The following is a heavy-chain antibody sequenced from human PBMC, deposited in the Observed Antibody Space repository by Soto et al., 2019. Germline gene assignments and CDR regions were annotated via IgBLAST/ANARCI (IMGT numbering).Heavy chain of an antibody. D-gene: IGHD3-10*01. Sequence: QVQLVQSGAEVKKPGASVQVSCKASGYTFTSYAMHWVRQAPGQRLEWMGWSNAGNGNTKYSQKFQGRVTITRDTSGSTAYMELSSLRSEDTAVYYCARAKWFGELLPRDYWGQGTLVTVSS. CDR3: ARAKWFGELLPRDY. J-gene: IGHJ4*02. CDR2: SNAGNGNT. V-gene: IGHV1-3*01. CDR1: GYTFTSYA.